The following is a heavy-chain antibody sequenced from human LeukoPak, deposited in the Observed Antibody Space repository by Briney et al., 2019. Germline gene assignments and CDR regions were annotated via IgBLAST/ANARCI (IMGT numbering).Heavy chain of an antibody. CDR1: GYTFTSYG. V-gene: IGHV1-18*01. CDR2: ISAYNGNT. D-gene: IGHD2-21*02. Sequence: ASVKVSCKASGYTFTSYGISWVRQAPGQGLEWMGWISAYNGNTNYAQKLQGRVTMTTDTSTSTAYTELRSLRSDDTAVYYCARHAYCGGDCYPDYWGQGTLVTVSS. CDR3: ARHAYCGGDCYPDY. J-gene: IGHJ4*02.